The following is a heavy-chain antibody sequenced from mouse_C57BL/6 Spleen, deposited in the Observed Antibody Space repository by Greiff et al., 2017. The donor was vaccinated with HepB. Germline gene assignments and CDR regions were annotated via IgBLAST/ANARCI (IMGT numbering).Heavy chain of an antibody. Sequence: VQLQESGAELARPGASVKLSCKASGYTFTSYGISWVKQRTGQGLEWIGEIYPRSGNTYYNEKFKGKATLTADKSSSTAYMELRSLTSEDSAVYFCARQARAQATGYYAMDYWGQGTSVTVSS. D-gene: IGHD3-2*02. CDR3: ARQARAQATGYYAMDY. J-gene: IGHJ4*01. CDR1: GYTFTSYG. V-gene: IGHV1-81*01. CDR2: IYPRSGNT.